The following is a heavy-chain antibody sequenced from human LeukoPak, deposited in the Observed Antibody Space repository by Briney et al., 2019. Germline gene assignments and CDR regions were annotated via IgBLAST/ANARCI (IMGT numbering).Heavy chain of an antibody. J-gene: IGHJ4*02. CDR1: GFTFSSYA. CDR2: ISGSGGST. V-gene: IGHV3-23*01. CDR3: AKDREYYCDSSGYYHLIGAFDY. Sequence: GGSLRLSCAASGFTFSSYAMSWVRQAPGKGLEWVSAISGSGGSTYYADSVKGRFTISRDNSKNTLYLQMNSLRAEDTAVYYCAKDREYYCDSSGYYHLIGAFDYWGQGTLVTVSS. D-gene: IGHD3-22*01.